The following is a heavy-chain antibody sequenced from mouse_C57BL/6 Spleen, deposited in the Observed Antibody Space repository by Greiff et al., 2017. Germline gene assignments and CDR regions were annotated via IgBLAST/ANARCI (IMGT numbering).Heavy chain of an antibody. CDR2: FYPGSGSI. CDR3: ARHPYGSSYVEYAMDY. Sequence: VQLQQSGAELVKPGASVKLSCKASGYTFTEYTIHWVKQRSGQGLEWIGWFYPGSGSIKYNEKFKDKATLPADKSSSTVYMELSRLTSEDSAVYFCARHPYGSSYVEYAMDYWGQGTSVTVSS. J-gene: IGHJ4*01. D-gene: IGHD1-1*01. V-gene: IGHV1-62-2*01. CDR1: GYTFTEYT.